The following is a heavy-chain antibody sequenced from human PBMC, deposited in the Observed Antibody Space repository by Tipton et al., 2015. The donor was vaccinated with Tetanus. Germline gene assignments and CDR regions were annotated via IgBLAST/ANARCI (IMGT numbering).Heavy chain of an antibody. D-gene: IGHD1-26*01. CDR1: GGPISSGGYY. J-gene: IGHJ4*02. CDR3: ARDQARGARGWNYFDY. CDR2: IYYSGST. Sequence: LRLSCTVSGGPISSGGYYWSWIRQHPGKGLEWIGDIYYSGSTYYNPSLKSRVTLPVDTPKNQFSLKLNSVSAADTAVYYCARDQARGARGWNYFDYWGQGTLVTVSS. V-gene: IGHV4-31*03.